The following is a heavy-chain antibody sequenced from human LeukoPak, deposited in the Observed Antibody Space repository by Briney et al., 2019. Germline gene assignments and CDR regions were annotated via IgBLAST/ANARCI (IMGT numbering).Heavy chain of an antibody. CDR2: MNPNSGNT. J-gene: IGHJ6*03. CDR3: ARGIGGYYYYYMDV. V-gene: IGHV1-8*03. Sequence: ASVKVSCKASGYTFTSYDINWVRQATGQGLEWMGWMNPNSGNTGYAQKFQGRVTITRNTSISTAYMELSSLRSEDTAVYYCARGIGGYYYYYMDVWGKGTTVTVSS. CDR1: GYTFTSYD. D-gene: IGHD3-10*01.